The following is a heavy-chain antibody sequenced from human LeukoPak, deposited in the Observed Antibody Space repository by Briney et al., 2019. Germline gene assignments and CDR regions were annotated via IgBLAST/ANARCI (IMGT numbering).Heavy chain of an antibody. V-gene: IGHV4-39*01. CDR1: GGSISSSSYY. J-gene: IGHJ4*02. CDR3: ARHGYTGSYVDY. CDR2: IYYSRSA. Sequence: SETLSLTCTVSGGSISSSSYYWGWIRQPPGKGLEWIGSIYYSRSASYNPSLRSRVTISVDTSKNQFSLRLNSVTVADTAVYYCARHGYTGSYVDYWGQGTLVTVSS. D-gene: IGHD1-26*01.